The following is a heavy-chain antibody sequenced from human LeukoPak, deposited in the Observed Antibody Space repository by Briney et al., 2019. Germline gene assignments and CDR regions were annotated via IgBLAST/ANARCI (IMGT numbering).Heavy chain of an antibody. CDR2: IRYDGSNK. J-gene: IGHJ4*02. V-gene: IGHV3-30*02. CDR1: GFTFSSYG. D-gene: IGHD2-15*01. CDR3: AKVVVAATTGDGDY. Sequence: GGSLRLSCAASGFTFSSYGMHWVRQAPGKGLEWVAFIRYDGSNKYYADSVKGRFTISRDNSKNTLNLQMNSLRAEDTAVYYCAKVVVAATTGDGDYWGQGTLVTVSS.